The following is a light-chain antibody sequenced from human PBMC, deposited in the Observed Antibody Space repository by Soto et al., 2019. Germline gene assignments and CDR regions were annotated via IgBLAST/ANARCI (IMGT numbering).Light chain of an antibody. Sequence: EMVLTQFPASLSLSPGETATLSCRASEGVSNYLAWYQQKPGQAPRLLIYDASNRATAIPARLSGSGSGTDFVLTSSSLEPEDSALHFCLQRSHWLTFGGGTKVEIK. CDR1: EGVSNY. V-gene: IGKV3-11*01. CDR3: LQRSHWLT. CDR2: DAS. J-gene: IGKJ4*01.